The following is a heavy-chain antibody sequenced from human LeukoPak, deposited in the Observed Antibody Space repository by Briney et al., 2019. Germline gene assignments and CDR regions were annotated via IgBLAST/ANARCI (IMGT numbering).Heavy chain of an antibody. CDR2: IYHSGST. D-gene: IGHD1-26*01. V-gene: IGHV4-38-2*01. CDR1: GYSISSGYY. Sequence: SETLSLTCAVSGYSISSGYYWGWIRQPPGKGLEWIGSIYHSGSTYYNPSLKSRVTISVDTSKNQFSLKLSSVTAADTAVYYCARHSAGKDYYYYMDVWGTGTTVTVSS. J-gene: IGHJ6*03. CDR3: ARHSAGKDYYYYMDV.